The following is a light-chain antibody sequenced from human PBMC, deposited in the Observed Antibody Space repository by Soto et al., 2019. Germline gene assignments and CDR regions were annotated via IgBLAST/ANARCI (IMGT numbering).Light chain of an antibody. CDR1: SSDVGSYNL. CDR3: PSYAGSRTHYV. Sequence: QSVLTQPASVSGSPGQSITISCTGTSSDVGSYNLVSWYQQHPGKAPKLIIYEVNKRPSGISGRFSGSKSGNTASLTISGLQAEDEADYYCPSYAGSRTHYVFGTGTKDTDL. V-gene: IGLV2-23*02. CDR2: EVN. J-gene: IGLJ1*01.